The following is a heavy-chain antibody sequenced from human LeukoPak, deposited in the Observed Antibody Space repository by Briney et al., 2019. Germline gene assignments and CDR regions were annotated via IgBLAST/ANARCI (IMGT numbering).Heavy chain of an antibody. D-gene: IGHD2-21*02. CDR3: AKDRGVVVTVHYGMDV. CDR1: GFTFSSYG. CDR2: IRYDGSNK. Sequence: GGSLRPSCAASGFTFSSYGMHWVRQAPGKGLEWVAFIRYDGSNKCYADSVKGRFTISRDNSKNTLYLQMNSLRAEDTAVYYCAKDRGVVVTVHYGMDVWGQGTTVTVSS. V-gene: IGHV3-30*02. J-gene: IGHJ6*02.